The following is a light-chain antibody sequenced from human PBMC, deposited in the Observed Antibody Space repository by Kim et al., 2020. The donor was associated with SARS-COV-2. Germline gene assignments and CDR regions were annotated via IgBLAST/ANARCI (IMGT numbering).Light chain of an antibody. CDR3: QQSYNFPRT. CDR1: QGVSGW. Sequence: ASVGDRVTITCRASQGVSGWLNWYQQKPGNAPHLLIYRTSTLKSGVPPRFSGSASGTDFTLTISSLQPEDFATYYCQQSYNFPRTFGQGTKVDIK. V-gene: IGKV1-39*01. J-gene: IGKJ1*01. CDR2: RTS.